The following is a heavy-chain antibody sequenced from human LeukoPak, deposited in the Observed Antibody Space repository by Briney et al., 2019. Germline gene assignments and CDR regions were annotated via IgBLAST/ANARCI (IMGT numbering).Heavy chain of an antibody. CDR1: GFSTSW. CDR2: INRDGSEA. D-gene: IGHD4-17*01. Sequence: GGSLGLSCAASGFSTSWMSWVRRAPGRGLEWVANINRDGSEAYYVDSVKGRFTISRDNAKHSLYLQMNSLRDDDTAVYYCARDDGFRGVDFWGQGTLVTVSS. J-gene: IGHJ4*02. CDR3: ARDDGFRGVDF. V-gene: IGHV3-7*01.